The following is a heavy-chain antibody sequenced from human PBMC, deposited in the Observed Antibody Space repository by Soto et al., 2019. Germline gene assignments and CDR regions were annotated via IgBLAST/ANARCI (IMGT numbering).Heavy chain of an antibody. Sequence: EVQLVESGGVVVQPGGSLRLSCAASGFTFDDYTMHWVRQAPGKGLEWVSLISWDGGSTYYADSVKGRFTISRDNSKNSLYLQMNSLRTEDTALYYCAKEPRSDDAFDIWGQGKMVTVSS. CDR2: ISWDGGST. CDR3: AKEPRSDDAFDI. V-gene: IGHV3-43*01. J-gene: IGHJ3*02. CDR1: GFTFDDYT.